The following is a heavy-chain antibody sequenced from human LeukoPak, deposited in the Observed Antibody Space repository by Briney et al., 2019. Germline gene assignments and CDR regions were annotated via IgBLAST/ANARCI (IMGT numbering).Heavy chain of an antibody. D-gene: IGHD6-6*01. V-gene: IGHV3-23*01. CDR2: ISGSGGST. Sequence: PGGSLRLSCAASGFTFGSYAMSWVRQAPGKGLEWVSAISGSGGSTYYADSVKGRFTISRDNSKNTLYLQMNSLRAEDTAVYYCAKEGAARPSSGIDYWGQGTLVTVSS. J-gene: IGHJ4*02. CDR1: GFTFGSYA. CDR3: AKEGAARPSSGIDY.